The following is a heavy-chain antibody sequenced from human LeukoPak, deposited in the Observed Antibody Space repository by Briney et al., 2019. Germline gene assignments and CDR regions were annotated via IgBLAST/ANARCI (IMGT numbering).Heavy chain of an antibody. CDR3: AKLRLFVSSGWLTGFDY. CDR1: GFTFNSYA. Sequence: GGSLRLSCAASGFTFNSYAMSWVRQAPGKGLEWVSAISGSGGSTYYTDSVKGRFTISRDNSKNTLYLQMNSLRAEDTAVYYCAKLRLFVSSGWLTGFDYWGQGTLVTVSS. CDR2: ISGSGGST. J-gene: IGHJ4*02. D-gene: IGHD6-19*01. V-gene: IGHV3-23*01.